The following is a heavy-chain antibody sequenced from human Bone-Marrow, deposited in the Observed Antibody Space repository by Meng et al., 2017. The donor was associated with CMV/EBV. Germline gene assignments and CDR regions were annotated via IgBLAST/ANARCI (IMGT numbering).Heavy chain of an antibody. CDR1: GFTFSDYY. V-gene: IGHV3-11*01. CDR3: ARGCLGHYYYGMDV. CDR2: ISSSGSTI. D-gene: IGHD7-27*01. Sequence: GESLKISCAASGFTFSDYYMSWIRQAPGKGLEWVSYISSSGSTIYYADSVKGRFTISRDNAKNSLYLQMNSLRAEDTAVYYCARGCLGHYYYGMDVWGQGTMVTVSS. J-gene: IGHJ6*02.